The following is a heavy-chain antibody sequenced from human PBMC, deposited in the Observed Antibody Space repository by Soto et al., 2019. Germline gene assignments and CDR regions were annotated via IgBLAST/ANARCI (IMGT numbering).Heavy chain of an antibody. V-gene: IGHV3-33*01. CDR1: KSIFTGYG. CDR2: ISFDGADT. CDR3: ARRGYGSRWPNVYMDV. Sequence: GGSLRLSCAASKSIFTGYGMHWVRQTPGKGLEYVAVISFDGADTHYADSVKGRFTISRDNSENTLYLQMGSLRAEDMALYYCARRGYGSRWPNVYMDVWGKGTTVTVSS. J-gene: IGHJ6*03. D-gene: IGHD6-13*01.